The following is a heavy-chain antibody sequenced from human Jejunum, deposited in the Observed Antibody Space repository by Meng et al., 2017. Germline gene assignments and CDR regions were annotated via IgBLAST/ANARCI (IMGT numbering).Heavy chain of an antibody. CDR3: ARDMLNGYSGSLAKILDC. J-gene: IGHJ4*02. CDR2: TYYRSKWYY. V-gene: IGHV6-1*01. CDR1: GDSVSDTSAG. D-gene: IGHD3-16*01. Sequence: QVPLQQSSAGLVKPSQNPSFTCAISGDSVSDTSAGWNWIRQSPSRGLEWLGRTYYRSKWYYDYAVSAKSRITINADTSKNQISLQLNSVTPEDTAVYYCARDMLNGYSGSLAKILDCWGQGTLVTVSS.